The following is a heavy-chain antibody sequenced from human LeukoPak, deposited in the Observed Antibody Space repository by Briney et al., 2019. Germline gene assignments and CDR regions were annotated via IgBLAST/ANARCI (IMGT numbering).Heavy chain of an antibody. V-gene: IGHV3-21*01. J-gene: IGHJ4*02. Sequence: GGSLRLSCAASGFTFSSYNMHWVRQAPGKGLEWVSSISSSSSSICYADSVRGRFTISRDNAKNSLYLQMNSLRAEDTAVYYCARGTYYSDTTGYYYFHYWGQGTLVTVSS. CDR2: ISSSSSSI. D-gene: IGHD3-22*01. CDR3: ARGTYYSDTTGYYYFHY. CDR1: GFTFSSYN.